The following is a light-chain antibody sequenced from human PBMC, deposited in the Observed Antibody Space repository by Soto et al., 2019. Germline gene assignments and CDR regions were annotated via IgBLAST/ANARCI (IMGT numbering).Light chain of an antibody. CDR3: PQYSSLPWT. Sequence: DIVLTQTPDAVAVSLGERATINCKSSQSVLYNSKNDSYLTWYQQKPGQSPKVLIYWASTRESGVPDRFSGSGSGTDFTLTISNLQAEDVAVYYCPQYSSLPWTFAQRTKAAIK. CDR2: WAS. CDR1: QSVLYNSKNDSY. J-gene: IGKJ1*01. V-gene: IGKV4-1*01.